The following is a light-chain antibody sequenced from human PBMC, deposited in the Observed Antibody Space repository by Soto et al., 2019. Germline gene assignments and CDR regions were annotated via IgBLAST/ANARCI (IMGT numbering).Light chain of an antibody. J-gene: IGLJ2*01. CDR2: SNN. CDR3: AAWEDSLNGSYVV. V-gene: IGLV1-44*01. CDR1: SSNIGSNT. Sequence: QSVLTQPPSASGTPGQRVTISCSGSSSNIGSNTVNWYQQLPGTAPKLLIYSNNQRPSGVPDRFSGSKSGTSASLAISGLQSEDEADYYCAAWEDSLNGSYVVFCGGTKRTVL.